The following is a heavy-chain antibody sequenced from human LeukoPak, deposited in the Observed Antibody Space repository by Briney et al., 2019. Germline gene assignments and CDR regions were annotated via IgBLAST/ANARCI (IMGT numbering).Heavy chain of an antibody. Sequence: ASVKVSCKASGYTCTSYGISWVRQAPGQGLEWLGWISAYNGNTNYAQKLQGRVTMTTDTSTSTAYMELRSLRSDDTAVYYCARDKAVTTELTQYFQHWGQGTLVTVSS. J-gene: IGHJ1*01. CDR1: GYTCTSYG. D-gene: IGHD4-11*01. V-gene: IGHV1-18*01. CDR3: ARDKAVTTELTQYFQH. CDR2: ISAYNGNT.